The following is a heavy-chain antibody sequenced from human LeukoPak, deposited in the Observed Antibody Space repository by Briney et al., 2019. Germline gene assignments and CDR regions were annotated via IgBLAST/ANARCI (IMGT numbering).Heavy chain of an antibody. CDR1: GGSFSGYY. CDR2: INHSGST. V-gene: IGHV4-34*01. Sequence: SETLSLTCAVYGGSFSGYYWSWIRQPPGKGLEWIGEINHSGSTNYNPSLKSRVTISVDTSKNQFSLKLSSVTAADTAVYYCARGRRRNVILLWEYNWFDPWGQGTLVTVSS. J-gene: IGHJ5*02. CDR3: ARGRRRNVILLWEYNWFDP. D-gene: IGHD5-18*01.